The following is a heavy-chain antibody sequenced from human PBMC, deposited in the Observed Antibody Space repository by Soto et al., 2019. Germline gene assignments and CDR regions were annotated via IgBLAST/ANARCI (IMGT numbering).Heavy chain of an antibody. CDR2: ISTTSFTI. Sequence: PGGSLRLSCAASGVSFSTYNMDWVRQAPGKGPEWIAYISTTSFTIYYADSVKGRFTISRDNDRNSLFLEMKSLRDEDTAVYYCARDRCYDGTCYSASDSWGQGTLVTVSS. J-gene: IGHJ5*01. CDR1: GVSFSTYN. D-gene: IGHD2-15*01. V-gene: IGHV3-48*02. CDR3: ARDRCYDGTCYSASDS.